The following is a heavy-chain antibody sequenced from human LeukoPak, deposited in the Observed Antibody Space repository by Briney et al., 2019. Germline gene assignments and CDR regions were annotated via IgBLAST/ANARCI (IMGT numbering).Heavy chain of an antibody. J-gene: IGHJ4*02. Sequence: PGGSLRLSCAASGFTFSSYAMSWVRQAPGKGLEWVSAISGSGGSTYYADSVKGRFTISRDNSKNTLYLQMNSLRTEDTAVYYCASFEEISTLFDYWGQGTLVTVSS. V-gene: IGHV3-23*01. D-gene: IGHD5-24*01. CDR1: GFTFSSYA. CDR3: ASFEEISTLFDY. CDR2: ISGSGGST.